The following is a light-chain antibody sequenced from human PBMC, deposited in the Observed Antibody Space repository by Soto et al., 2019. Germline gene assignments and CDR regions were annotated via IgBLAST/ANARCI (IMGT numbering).Light chain of an antibody. Sequence: EIVMTQSPATLSVSPGERATLSCRASQSVSSNLAWYQQKPGQGPRLLIYGASTRATGIPGRFSGSGSGTEFTLTISSLQSEDFAVYYCQQYTNWPRTFGQGTKVEIK. J-gene: IGKJ1*01. V-gene: IGKV3-15*01. CDR1: QSVSSN. CDR2: GAS. CDR3: QQYTNWPRT.